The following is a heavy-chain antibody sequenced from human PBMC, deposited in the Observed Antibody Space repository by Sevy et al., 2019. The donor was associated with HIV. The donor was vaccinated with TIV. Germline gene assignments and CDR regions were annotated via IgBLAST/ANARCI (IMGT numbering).Heavy chain of an antibody. D-gene: IGHD3-22*01. Sequence: GGSLRLSCAASGFTFSSYWMSWVRRAPEKGLEWVANLKQDGSEKDYVDSVKGRFTISRDNAKNSLYLQMNSLRAEDTAVYYCASSAYYDSSGPDAFDIWGQGTMVTVSS. V-gene: IGHV3-7*03. CDR3: ASSAYYDSSGPDAFDI. CDR2: LKQDGSEK. CDR1: GFTFSSYW. J-gene: IGHJ3*02.